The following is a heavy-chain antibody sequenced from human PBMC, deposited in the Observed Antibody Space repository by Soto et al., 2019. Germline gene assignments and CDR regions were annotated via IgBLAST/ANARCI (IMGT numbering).Heavy chain of an antibody. V-gene: IGHV3-23*01. Sequence: EVQLLESGGGLVQPGGSLRLSCAASGFTFSSYAMNWVRQAPGKGLEWVSAISGGGSSTYYAGSVKGRFTISRDNSRNTLYLQINSLRADDTALYYCAKGFDFWSGPGDYWGQGTLVIVSS. CDR1: GFTFSSYA. D-gene: IGHD3-3*01. J-gene: IGHJ4*02. CDR3: AKGFDFWSGPGDY. CDR2: ISGGGSST.